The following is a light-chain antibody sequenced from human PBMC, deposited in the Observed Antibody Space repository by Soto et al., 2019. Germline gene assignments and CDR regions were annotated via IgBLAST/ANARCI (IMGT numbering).Light chain of an antibody. CDR3: SSYAGSTNPNFV. Sequence: QSVLTQPPSASGSPGQSVTISCTGTSSDVGGYNYVSWYQQHPGRAPKLMIYEVNKRPSGVPDRFSCSKSGNTASPTVSWLQAEDEADYYCSSYAGSTNPNFVFGTGTKVTVL. J-gene: IGLJ1*01. V-gene: IGLV2-8*01. CDR1: SSDVGGYNY. CDR2: EVN.